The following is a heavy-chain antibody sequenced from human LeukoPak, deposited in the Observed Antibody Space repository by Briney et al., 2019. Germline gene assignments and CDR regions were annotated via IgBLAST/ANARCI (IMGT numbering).Heavy chain of an antibody. CDR3: ATGPAVAGTWAHLQPYTIN. D-gene: IGHD6-19*01. V-gene: IGHV1-69-2*01. CDR1: GYTFTDYY. CDR2: VDPEDGET. Sequence: ASVKVSCKVSGYTFTDYYMHWGQQAPGKGLEWMGLVDPEDGETIYAEKFQGRVTITADTSTDTAYMELSSLRSEDTAVYYCATGPAVAGTWAHLQPYTINWGQGTLVTVSS. J-gene: IGHJ4*02.